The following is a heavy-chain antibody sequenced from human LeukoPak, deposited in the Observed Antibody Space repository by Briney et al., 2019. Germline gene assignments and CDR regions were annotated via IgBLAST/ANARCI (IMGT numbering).Heavy chain of an antibody. V-gene: IGHV1-8*01. Sequence: ASVKVSCKASGYTFTSYDINWVRQATGQGLEWMGWMNPNSGKTGYAQKFQGRVTMTRNTSISTAYMELSSLRSEDTAVYYCARGKKSMVRGVLYYFDYWGQGTLVTVSS. CDR2: MNPNSGKT. CDR1: GYTFTSYD. J-gene: IGHJ4*01. D-gene: IGHD3-10*01. CDR3: ARGKKSMVRGVLYYFDY.